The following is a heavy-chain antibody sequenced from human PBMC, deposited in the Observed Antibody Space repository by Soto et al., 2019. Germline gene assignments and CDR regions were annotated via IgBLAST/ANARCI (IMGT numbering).Heavy chain of an antibody. CDR2: IYYSGST. Sequence: QVQLQESGPGLVKPSQTLSLTCTVSGGSISSGGYYWNWIRQHPGKGLEWIGHIYYSGSTYYSPSLKSRVTISVDTSKNQFSLKLSSVTAADTAVYYCARDFGEYSSSHFDYWGQGTLVTVSS. CDR3: ARDFGEYSSSHFDY. J-gene: IGHJ4*02. D-gene: IGHD6-6*01. CDR1: GGSISSGGYY. V-gene: IGHV4-31*03.